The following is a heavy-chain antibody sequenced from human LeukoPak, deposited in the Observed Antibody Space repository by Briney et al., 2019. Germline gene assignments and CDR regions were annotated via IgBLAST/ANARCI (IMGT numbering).Heavy chain of an antibody. J-gene: IGHJ4*02. V-gene: IGHV1-69*13. CDR3: ARGQTWELLSYFDY. D-gene: IGHD1-26*01. Sequence: ASVKVSCKASGGTFSSYAISWVRQAPGQGLEWMGGIIPIFGTANYAQKFQGRVTITADESTSTAYMELRSLRSEDTAVYYCARGQTWELLSYFDYWGQGTLVTVSS. CDR2: IIPIFGTA. CDR1: GGTFSSYA.